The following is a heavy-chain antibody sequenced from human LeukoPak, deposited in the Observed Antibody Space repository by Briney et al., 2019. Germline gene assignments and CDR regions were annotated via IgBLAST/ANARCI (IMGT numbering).Heavy chain of an antibody. V-gene: IGHV1-3*01. CDR3: ARDNGYQLLWW. J-gene: IGHJ4*02. Sequence: ASVKVSCKTSGYTFTRYAIHWVRQAPGQGLEWMGWISCGKGETKYSQKFQDRVTITRDTSASTAYMELSSLRSEDTAVYYCARDNGYQLLWWWDQGTLVTVSS. D-gene: IGHD2-2*01. CDR1: GYTFTRYA. CDR2: ISCGKGET.